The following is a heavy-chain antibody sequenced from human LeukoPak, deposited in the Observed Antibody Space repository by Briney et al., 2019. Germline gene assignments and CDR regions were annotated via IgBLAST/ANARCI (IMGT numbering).Heavy chain of an antibody. V-gene: IGHV1-24*01. D-gene: IGHD5-18*01. CDR1: GSSLIELS. CDR3: AAGRPYSLLDY. Sequence: GASVKVSCTVSGSSLIELSLCWVRQAPGKGPVWMGGFDVIDSETFYAQKFQGRVTMTEDSSTDTAYMELRSLTSDDTALYYCAAGRPYSLLDYWGQGTLVTVSS. CDR2: FDVIDSET. J-gene: IGHJ4*02.